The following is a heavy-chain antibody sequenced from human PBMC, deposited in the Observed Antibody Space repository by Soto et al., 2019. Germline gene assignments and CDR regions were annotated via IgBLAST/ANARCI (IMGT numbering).Heavy chain of an antibody. Sequence: SETLSLTCFVSGGSVTSHHWSWIRQFPGQGLEWIAYTSYTGNTNYNPSLQSRVTISLDTSKNQFFLTLRSVTAADSAVYHCGRESGETWDYEASWGQGTPVTVSS. D-gene: IGHD1-7*01. V-gene: IGHV4-59*02. CDR2: TSYTGNT. CDR3: GRESGETWDYEAS. CDR1: GGSVTSHH. J-gene: IGHJ5*02.